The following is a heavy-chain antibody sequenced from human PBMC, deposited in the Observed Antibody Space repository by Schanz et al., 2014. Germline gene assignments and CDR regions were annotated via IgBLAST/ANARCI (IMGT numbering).Heavy chain of an antibody. Sequence: QVQLVQSGGEVKKPGASATVSCKASGYSFTTYGLNWVRQAPGQGLEWMGIINPSGGSTSYAQKFQGRVTMTRDTSTSTVYMELSSLRSEGTAVYYCARDGEAAAGCDYWGQGTLVTVSS. J-gene: IGHJ4*02. D-gene: IGHD6-13*01. V-gene: IGHV1-46*03. CDR2: INPSGGST. CDR3: ARDGEAAAGCDY. CDR1: GYSFTTYG.